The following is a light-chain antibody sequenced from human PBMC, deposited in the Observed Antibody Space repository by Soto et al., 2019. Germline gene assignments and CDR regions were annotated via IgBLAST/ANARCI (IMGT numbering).Light chain of an antibody. J-gene: IGKJ1*01. CDR3: QQYGRSGT. CDR2: GAS. CDR1: QYIHTR. V-gene: IGKV3-20*01. Sequence: IVLTQSPATLSSFPGYRVTLFCRASQYIHTRLAWYQHRPGQAPRLLIYGASNRATGIPDRFSGSGSGTDFTLTISRLEPGDFAVYYCQQYGRSGTFGQGTKGDIK.